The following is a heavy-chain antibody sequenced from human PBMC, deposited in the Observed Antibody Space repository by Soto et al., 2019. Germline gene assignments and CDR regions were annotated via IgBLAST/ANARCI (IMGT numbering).Heavy chain of an antibody. CDR3: ARYLVMYSGSYGDGFDV. V-gene: IGHV3-23*01. D-gene: IGHD1-26*01. Sequence: PGGSLRLSCAASGISLNNYAVNWVRQAPGKGLDWVSSISGSGGNTHYADSVKGRFTIPRDNSKNTLYLQMSSLRAEDTAIYYCARYLVMYSGSYGDGFDVWGQGTLVTVSS. CDR1: GISLNNYA. CDR2: ISGSGGNT. J-gene: IGHJ3*01.